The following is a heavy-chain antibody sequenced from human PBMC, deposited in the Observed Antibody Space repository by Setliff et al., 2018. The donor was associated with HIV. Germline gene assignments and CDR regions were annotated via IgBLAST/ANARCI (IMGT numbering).Heavy chain of an antibody. Sequence: SETLSLTCAFYGASFTDYYWNWIRQPSGKGLEWIGEIHHTGHINYNPSFKSRVTMSLDMSTNQFSLKMASMTAADSAVYYCARFDVTPMTTRDYWGQGTQVTVSS. CDR2: IHHTGHI. V-gene: IGHV4-34*01. D-gene: IGHD4-17*01. CDR1: GASFTDYY. CDR3: ARFDVTPMTTRDY. J-gene: IGHJ4*02.